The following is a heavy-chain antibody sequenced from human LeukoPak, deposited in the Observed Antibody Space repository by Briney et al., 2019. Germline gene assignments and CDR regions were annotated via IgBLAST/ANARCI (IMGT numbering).Heavy chain of an antibody. CDR1: GFTFSSYA. CDR3: AKYLSGGYYYDSSGYYYPDY. D-gene: IGHD3-22*01. CDR2: ISGSGGST. V-gene: IGHV3-23*01. Sequence: LPGASLRLSCAASGFTFSSYAMSWVRQAPGKGLEWVSSISGSGGSTYYADSVKGRFTISRDNSKNTLYLQMNSLRAEDTAVYYCAKYLSGGYYYDSSGYYYPDYWGQGTLVTVSS. J-gene: IGHJ4*02.